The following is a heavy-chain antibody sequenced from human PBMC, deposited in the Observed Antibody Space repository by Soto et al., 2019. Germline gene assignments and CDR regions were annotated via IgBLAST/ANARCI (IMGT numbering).Heavy chain of an antibody. CDR3: ARQYPTVVTYDAFDI. J-gene: IGHJ3*02. Sequence: SETLSLTCTVSGGSISSSSYYWGWIRQPPGKGLEWIGSINYSGSTYYNPSFKRRFTISVDTSKNQFSLKMSCVTAADTAVYYCARQYPTVVTYDAFDIWGQGTMVTVSS. V-gene: IGHV4-39*01. CDR2: INYSGST. D-gene: IGHD4-17*01. CDR1: GGSISSSSYY.